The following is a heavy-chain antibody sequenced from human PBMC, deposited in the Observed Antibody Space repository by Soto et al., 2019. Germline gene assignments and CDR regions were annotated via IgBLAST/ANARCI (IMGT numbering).Heavy chain of an antibody. V-gene: IGHV4-30-2*01. CDR2: IYQSGST. CDR1: GGTIRRGEYP. D-gene: IGHD5-18*01. Sequence: SEGVCRSCDGCGGTIRRGEYPWSWKRQPPGKGLEWIGYIYQSGSTFYNPSLRSRVTISLDRSKNQFSLKLTSVTAADSAVYFWSRELDGYSLLIYWGQGTLVTVSS. J-gene: IGHJ4*02. CDR3: SRELDGYSLLIY.